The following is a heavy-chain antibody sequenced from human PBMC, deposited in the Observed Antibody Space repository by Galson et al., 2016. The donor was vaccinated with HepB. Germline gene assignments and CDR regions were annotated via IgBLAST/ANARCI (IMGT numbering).Heavy chain of an antibody. D-gene: IGHD3-22*01. Sequence: SLRLSCAASGCTFSNYWMHWVRQAPGKGLVWVSRITSNGATTDYADSVKGRFTISRDNAKNTLYLQMNSLRAEDTAMYYCVRLTMMGLRRSFDYWGQGTLVTVSS. V-gene: IGHV3-74*01. CDR3: VRLTMMGLRRSFDY. CDR2: ITSNGATT. J-gene: IGHJ4*02. CDR1: GCTFSNYW.